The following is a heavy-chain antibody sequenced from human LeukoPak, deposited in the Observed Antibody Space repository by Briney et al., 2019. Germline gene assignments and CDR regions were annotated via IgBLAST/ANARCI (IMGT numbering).Heavy chain of an antibody. J-gene: IGHJ5*02. V-gene: IGHV4-61*02. CDR2: IYTSGST. CDR3: ARVRPAYYYDSSGYP. Sequence: SETLSLTCTVSGGSISSGSYYWSWIRQPAGKGLEWIGRIYTSGSTNYNPSLKSRVTISVDTSKNQFSLKLSSVTAADTAVYYCARVRPAYYYDSSGYPWGQGTLVTVSS. CDR1: GGSISSGSYY. D-gene: IGHD3-22*01.